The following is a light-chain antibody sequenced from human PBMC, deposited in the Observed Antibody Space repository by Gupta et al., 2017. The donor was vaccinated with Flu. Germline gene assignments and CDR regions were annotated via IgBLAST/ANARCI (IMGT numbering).Light chain of an antibody. CDR3: CCSFKGGFV. V-gene: IGLV2-23*01. CDR2: EDN. CDR1: SDDIGTYRL. Sequence: QSALTQPASVSGSPGQSITVSCSGASDDIGTYRLISWFQQHPGKVPTLIIFEDNKRPSGVSDRFSGSKSGTTASLTISALQAEDEADYFCCCSFKGGFVFGGGTNISVL. J-gene: IGLJ1*01.